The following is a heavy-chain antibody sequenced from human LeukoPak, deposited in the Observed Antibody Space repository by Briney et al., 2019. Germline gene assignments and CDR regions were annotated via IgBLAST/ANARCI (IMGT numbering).Heavy chain of an antibody. D-gene: IGHD3-10*01. V-gene: IGHV3-11*04. CDR1: GFTFSDYY. Sequence: GGSLRLSCASSGFTFSDYYMTWIRQAPGKGLEWLSYISSTTGRIIYYADSVKGRFTISRDNTKNSLFLQMVSLRVEDTAVYYCARHYSDAFDVWGQGTVVTVSS. CDR3: ARHYSDAFDV. CDR2: ISSTTGRII. J-gene: IGHJ3*01.